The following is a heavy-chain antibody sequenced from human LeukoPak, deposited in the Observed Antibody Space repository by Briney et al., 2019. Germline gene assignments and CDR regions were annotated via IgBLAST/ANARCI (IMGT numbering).Heavy chain of an antibody. CDR3: ARGDYGDFGFY. V-gene: IGHV3-33*08. D-gene: IGHD4-17*01. CDR1: GFTFSSHA. CDR2: IWYDGSNK. J-gene: IGHJ4*02. Sequence: GGSLRLSCAASGFTFSSHAMSWVRQAPGKGLEWVAVIWYDGSNKYYADSVKGRFTISRDNSKNTLYLQMNSLRAEDTAVYYCARGDYGDFGFYWGQGTLVTVSS.